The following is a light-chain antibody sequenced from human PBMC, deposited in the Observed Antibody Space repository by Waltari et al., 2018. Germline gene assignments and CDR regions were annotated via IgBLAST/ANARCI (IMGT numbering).Light chain of an antibody. CDR2: TSN. CDR3: VSWDDSLNGWV. Sequence: QSVLTQPPSTSGTPGQRVSISCSGTNSNIGTNNVNWYQQVPGTAPKLPIYTSNQRPSGVPYRFSGSQSGTSASLAITGLQPEDEGDYYCVSWDDSLNGWVFGGGTKLTVL. CDR1: NSNIGTNN. V-gene: IGLV1-44*01. J-gene: IGLJ3*02.